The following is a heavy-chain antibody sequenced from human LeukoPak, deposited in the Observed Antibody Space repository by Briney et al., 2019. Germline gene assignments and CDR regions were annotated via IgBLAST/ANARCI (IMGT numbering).Heavy chain of an antibody. CDR3: ARGQGGNYYLTYFDY. V-gene: IGHV4-59*01. CDR1: GVSIASFY. Sequence: KTSETMSLTCTVSGVSIASFYWSWIRQPPGKGLEWIGHFYYSGSTNYNPSLKSRVTIPVDSPRNQFSLKLTSVTAADTAVYYCARGQGGNYYLTYFDYWGEGALVTVSS. D-gene: IGHD1-26*01. CDR2: FYYSGST. J-gene: IGHJ4*02.